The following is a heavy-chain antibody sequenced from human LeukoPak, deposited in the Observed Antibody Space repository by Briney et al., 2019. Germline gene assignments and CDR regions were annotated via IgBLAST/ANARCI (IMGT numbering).Heavy chain of an antibody. J-gene: IGHJ4*02. CDR1: GGSISSSSYY. CDR2: IYYSGGT. Sequence: PSETLSLTCSVSGGSISSSSYYWGWIRQPPGKGLEWIGSIYYSGGTYYSPSLKSRVTVSVDTSKNQFSLRLNSVTAADTAVYYCARVGDGGYGVLDYWGQGTLVTISS. V-gene: IGHV4-39*07. CDR3: ARVGDGGYGVLDY. D-gene: IGHD5-12*01.